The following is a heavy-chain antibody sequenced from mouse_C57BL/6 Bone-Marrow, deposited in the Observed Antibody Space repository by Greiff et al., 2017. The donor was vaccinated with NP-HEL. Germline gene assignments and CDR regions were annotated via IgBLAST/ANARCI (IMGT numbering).Heavy chain of an antibody. V-gene: IGHV8-12*01. J-gene: IGHJ4*01. CDR1: GFSLSTSGMG. Sequence: QVQLKESGPGILQSSQTLSLTCSFSGFSLSTSGMGVSWIRQPSGKGLEWLAHIYWDDDKRYNPSLKSRLTISKDTSRNQVFLKITSVDTADTATYYCARRGDYYGSSYGAMDYWGQGTSVTVSS. CDR2: IYWDDDK. CDR3: ARRGDYYGSSYGAMDY. D-gene: IGHD1-1*01.